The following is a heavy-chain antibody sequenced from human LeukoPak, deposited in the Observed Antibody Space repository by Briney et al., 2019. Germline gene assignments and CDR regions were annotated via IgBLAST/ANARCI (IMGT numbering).Heavy chain of an antibody. D-gene: IGHD3-22*01. V-gene: IGHV4-39*07. J-gene: IGHJ4*02. CDR3: ASLTYYYDSSGYYDGYYFDY. Sequence: SETLSLTCTVSGDSINSNNYYWGWIRQPPGKGLEWIGEINHSGSTNYNPSLKSRVTISVDTSKNQFSLKLSSVTAADTAVYYCASLTYYYDSSGYYDGYYFDYWGQGTLVTVSS. CDR2: INHSGST. CDR1: GDSINSNNYY.